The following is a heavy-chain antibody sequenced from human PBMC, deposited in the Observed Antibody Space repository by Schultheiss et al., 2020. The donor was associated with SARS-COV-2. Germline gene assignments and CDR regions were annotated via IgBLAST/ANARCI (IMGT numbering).Heavy chain of an antibody. CDR1: GFTFSSYG. CDR2: ISYDGSNK. V-gene: IGHV3-30*03. CDR3: ARDTPLYDFWSGYYVSSYYYYYMDV. Sequence: GGSLRLSCAASGFTFSSYGMHWVRQAPGKGLEWVAVISYDGSNKYYADSVKGRFTISRDNSKNTLYLQMHSLRAEDTAVYYCARDTPLYDFWSGYYVSSYYYYYMDVWGKGTTVTVSS. D-gene: IGHD3-3*01. J-gene: IGHJ6*03.